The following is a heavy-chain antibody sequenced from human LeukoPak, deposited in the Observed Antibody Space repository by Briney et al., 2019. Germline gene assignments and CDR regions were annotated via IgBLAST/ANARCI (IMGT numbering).Heavy chain of an antibody. Sequence: GESLRLSCAASAFTFSSYAMSWVRQAPGKGLEWVSSISSSSGTTKYADSVKGPFTISRDNSQNTLYLQLNSLRAEDTAVYYCVKDHAESLLTTIITLPPGYWGQGTLVTVSS. J-gene: IGHJ4*02. CDR2: ISSSSGTT. CDR3: VKDHAESLLTTIITLPPGY. CDR1: AFTFSSYA. D-gene: IGHD3-3*01. V-gene: IGHV3-23*01.